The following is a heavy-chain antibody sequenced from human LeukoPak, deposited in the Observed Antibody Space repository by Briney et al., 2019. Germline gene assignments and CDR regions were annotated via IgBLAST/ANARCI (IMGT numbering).Heavy chain of an antibody. J-gene: IGHJ4*02. Sequence: SETLSLTCAVHGGSFSGYYWSWIRQPPGKGLEWIGEINHSGNTNYNPSLKSRVTISVDTSKNQFSLKLSSVTAADASVYYCASTDSSSSISLFDYWGQGTLVTVSS. CDR2: INHSGNT. CDR1: GGSFSGYY. V-gene: IGHV4-34*01. D-gene: IGHD6-6*01. CDR3: ASTDSSSSISLFDY.